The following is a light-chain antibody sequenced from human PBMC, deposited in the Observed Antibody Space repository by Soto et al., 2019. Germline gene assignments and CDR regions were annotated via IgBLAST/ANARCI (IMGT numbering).Light chain of an antibody. CDR1: KIGAKE. J-gene: IGLJ3*02. CDR2: NDA. V-gene: IGLV3-21*02. Sequence: SYELTQPPSVSVAPGQTARIPCGATKIGAKEVHWYQQRPGQAPVLVVFNDADRPSGIPERFSGSKSGITASLTISGLQAEDGGDYYCCSYAGARTYVLFGGGTKLTVL. CDR3: CSYAGARTYVL.